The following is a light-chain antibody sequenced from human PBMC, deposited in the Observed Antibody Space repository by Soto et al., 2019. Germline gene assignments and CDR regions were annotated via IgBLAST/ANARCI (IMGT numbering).Light chain of an antibody. CDR2: GAF. V-gene: IGKV3D-11*02. Sequence: EIVLTQSPATLSLSPGDRATLSCRASPSVPNFLAWYQQKPGQAPRLLIYGAFNRATGIPARFSGSGSGTDFTLTISSLEPEDFAVYYCQQSSNWQFTFGPGTKVDIK. CDR1: PSVPNF. CDR3: QQSSNWQFT. J-gene: IGKJ3*01.